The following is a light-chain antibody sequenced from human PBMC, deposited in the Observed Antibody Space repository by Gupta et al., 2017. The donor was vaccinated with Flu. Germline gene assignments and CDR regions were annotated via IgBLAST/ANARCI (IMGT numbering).Light chain of an antibody. CDR3: QQDNNWPRYS. CDR2: GAF. Sequence: EIVMTQSPVTLSVSPGERATLSCRASQSVSSNLAWYQQRPGQPPRLLIYGAFTRAAGIPARFSGSGSGTELTLTITSRQSEDFAVYYCQQDNNWPRYSFGQGTKLEIK. CDR1: QSVSSN. V-gene: IGKV3-15*01. J-gene: IGKJ2*03.